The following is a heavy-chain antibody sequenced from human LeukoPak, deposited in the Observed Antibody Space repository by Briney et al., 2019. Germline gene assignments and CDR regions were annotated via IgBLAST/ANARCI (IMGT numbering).Heavy chain of an antibody. CDR2: IYYSRST. CDR3: AKHWTADGSAFDI. V-gene: IGHV4-59*01. CDR1: GGSISSYY. J-gene: IGHJ3*02. Sequence: PSETLSLTCTVSGGSISSYYWSWIRQPPGKGLEWIGYIYYSRSTNYNPSLKSRVTISVDTSKREFSLKLSSVTAADTAVYYCAKHWTADGSAFDIWGQGTMVTVSS. D-gene: IGHD3/OR15-3a*01.